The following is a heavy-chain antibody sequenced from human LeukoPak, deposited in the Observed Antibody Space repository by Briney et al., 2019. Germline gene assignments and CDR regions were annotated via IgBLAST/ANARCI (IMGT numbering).Heavy chain of an antibody. D-gene: IGHD1-26*01. J-gene: IGHJ4*02. CDR2: ISGSGGGT. CDR1: GFTFSSIA. CDR3: AKDLGRYRNNFFDY. Sequence: GGSLRLSCAASGFTFSSIAMSWVRQAPDKGLEWVSTISGSGGGTYYADSVKGRFTISRDDSKNTLYLQMNSLRADDTAVYYCAKDLGRYRNNFFDYWGQGNLVSVSS. V-gene: IGHV3-23*01.